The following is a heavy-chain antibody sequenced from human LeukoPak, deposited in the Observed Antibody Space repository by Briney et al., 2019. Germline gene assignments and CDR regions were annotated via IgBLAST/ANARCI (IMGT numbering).Heavy chain of an antibody. CDR2: IIPIFGTA. J-gene: IGHJ3*02. CDR3: AREECSSTSCYMVYAFDI. D-gene: IGHD2-2*02. V-gene: IGHV1-69*13. Sequence: ASMKVSCKASGGTFSSYAISWVRQAPGQGLEWMGGIIPIFGTANYAQKFQGRVTITADESTSTAYMELSSLRSEDTAVYYCAREECSSTSCYMVYAFDIWGQGTMVTVSS. CDR1: GGTFSSYA.